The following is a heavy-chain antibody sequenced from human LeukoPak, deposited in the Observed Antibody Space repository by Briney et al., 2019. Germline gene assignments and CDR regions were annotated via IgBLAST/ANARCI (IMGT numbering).Heavy chain of an antibody. CDR3: ARLTNGSYRHYYYYMDV. Sequence: SETLSLTCAVSGYSITSGYYWGWSRQPPGQGVEWIGRIYHSGSTSYNPSLKSRVTISVDTSKNQFSLKLSSVTAADTAVYYCARLTNGSYRHYYYYMDVWGKGTTVTVSS. D-gene: IGHD1-26*01. V-gene: IGHV4-38-2*01. CDR2: IYHSGST. J-gene: IGHJ6*03. CDR1: GYSITSGYY.